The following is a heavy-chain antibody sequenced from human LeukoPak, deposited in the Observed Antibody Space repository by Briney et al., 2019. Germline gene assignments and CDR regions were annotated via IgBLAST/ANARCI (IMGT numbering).Heavy chain of an antibody. Sequence: ASVKVSCKASGYTFTGYYMHWVRQAPGQGLEWMGWINPNSGGTNYAQKFQGRVTMTRDTSISTAYMEMSRLRSDDTAVYYCASGPNMYYYDSSGYCHDYWGQGALVTVSS. D-gene: IGHD3-22*01. CDR1: GYTFTGYY. CDR3: ASGPNMYYYDSSGYCHDY. V-gene: IGHV1-2*02. CDR2: INPNSGGT. J-gene: IGHJ4*02.